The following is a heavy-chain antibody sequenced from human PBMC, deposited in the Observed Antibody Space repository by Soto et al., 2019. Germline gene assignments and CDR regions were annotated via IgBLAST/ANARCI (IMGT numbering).Heavy chain of an antibody. J-gene: IGHJ6*02. CDR1: GGSISSGSSY. CDR2: IYYNGDT. V-gene: IGHV4-39*01. CDR3: ARRRTSYGMDV. Sequence: PSETLSRTCTVCGGSISSGSSYWGWIRQPPGKGLEWIGSIYYNGDTYYSPSLKSRVTISVDTSKNQFSLKLSSVTAADTAVYYCARRRTSYGMDVWGQGTTFTVSS.